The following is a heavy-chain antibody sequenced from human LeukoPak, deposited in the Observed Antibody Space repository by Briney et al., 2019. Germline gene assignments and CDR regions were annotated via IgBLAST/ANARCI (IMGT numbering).Heavy chain of an antibody. CDR3: ARGGAVAGRYGMDV. CDR2: IYSGGST. D-gene: IGHD6-19*01. CDR1: GCTVSSNY. Sequence: PGGSLRLSCAASGCTVSSNYMSWVRQAPGKGLEWVSVIYSGGSTYYADSVKGRFTISRDNSKNTLYLQMNSLRAEDTAVYYCARGGAVAGRYGMDVWGQGTTVTVSS. J-gene: IGHJ6*02. V-gene: IGHV3-66*01.